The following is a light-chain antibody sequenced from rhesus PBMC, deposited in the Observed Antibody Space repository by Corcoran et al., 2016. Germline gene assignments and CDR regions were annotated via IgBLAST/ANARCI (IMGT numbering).Light chain of an antibody. CDR2: GLP. CDR1: RGISDA. CDR3: QQRNTYPLT. V-gene: IGKV1-33*01. Sequence: DIHMTQSPSSLSASVGDTVTITCRASRGISDALAWYQQKPGKAPKLLINGLPNLQIGVPSRFSGSGYGTDCTLTISSLQPEDFAVYYCQQRNTYPLTFGGGTKVEIK. J-gene: IGKJ4*01.